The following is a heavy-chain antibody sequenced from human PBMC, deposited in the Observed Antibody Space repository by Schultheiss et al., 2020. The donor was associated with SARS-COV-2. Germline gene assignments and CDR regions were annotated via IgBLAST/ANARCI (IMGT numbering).Heavy chain of an antibody. Sequence: GGSLRLSCAASGFTFSSYGMHWVRQAPGKGLEWVAVIWYDGSNKYYADSVKGRFTISRDNSKNTLYLQMNSLRAEDTAVYYCAREGQLRTGLLYYYGMDVWGQGTTVTVSS. V-gene: IGHV3-33*01. CDR2: IWYDGSNK. J-gene: IGHJ6*02. D-gene: IGHD7-27*01. CDR3: AREGQLRTGLLYYYGMDV. CDR1: GFTFSSYG.